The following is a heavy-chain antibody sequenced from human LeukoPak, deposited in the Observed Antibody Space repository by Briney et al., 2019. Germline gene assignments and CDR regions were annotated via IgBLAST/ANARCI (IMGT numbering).Heavy chain of an antibody. Sequence: SQTLSLTCAVSGGSISSGGYSWSWIRQPAGKGLEWIGRIYSSGSTNYNPSLKSRVTMSVDTSKNQFSLKLSSVTAADTAVYYCARGVTVRGDRTFDYWGQGILVTVSS. CDR1: GGSISSGGYS. CDR2: IYSSGST. D-gene: IGHD3-10*01. CDR3: ARGVTVRGDRTFDY. V-gene: IGHV4-61*02. J-gene: IGHJ4*02.